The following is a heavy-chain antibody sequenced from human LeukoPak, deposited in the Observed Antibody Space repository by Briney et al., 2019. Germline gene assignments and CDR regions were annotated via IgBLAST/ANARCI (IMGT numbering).Heavy chain of an antibody. J-gene: IGHJ4*02. Sequence: GGSLRLSCAASGFTFSSYAMTWVRQAPGKGLEWVSAISGSGDNTYYADSVKGRFTISRDNSKNTLYLQMNSLRAEDTAVYYCAIHNLWFGEHSWGQGTLVTVSS. CDR2: ISGSGDNT. CDR3: AIHNLWFGEHS. CDR1: GFTFSSYA. D-gene: IGHD3-10*01. V-gene: IGHV3-23*01.